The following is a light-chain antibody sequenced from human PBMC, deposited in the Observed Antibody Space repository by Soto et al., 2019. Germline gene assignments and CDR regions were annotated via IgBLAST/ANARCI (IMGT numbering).Light chain of an antibody. J-gene: IGKJ3*01. V-gene: IGKV3-20*01. CDR2: GAS. CDR1: QSVSTNY. Sequence: EIVLTQSPATLSLSPGERATLSCRASQSVSTNYLAWYQQRPGQAPRLLIFGASYRATGIPDRFSGSGSGPDFTLTISRLEPEDFAVYYCQQYSSAPPEFTFGPGTKVDSK. CDR3: QQYSSAPPEFT.